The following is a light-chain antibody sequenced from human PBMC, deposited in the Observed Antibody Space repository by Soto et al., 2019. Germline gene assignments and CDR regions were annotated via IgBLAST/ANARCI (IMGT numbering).Light chain of an antibody. CDR3: QQYGSSPGT. Sequence: EIVLTQSPGTLSLSPGERATLSCRASQSVSSSYSAWYQQKPGQAPRLLIYGASSRATGIPDRFSGSGSGTDFTLTINRLEPEDFAVYYCQQYGSSPGTFGQGTKVDIK. V-gene: IGKV3-20*01. CDR2: GAS. CDR1: QSVSSSY. J-gene: IGKJ1*01.